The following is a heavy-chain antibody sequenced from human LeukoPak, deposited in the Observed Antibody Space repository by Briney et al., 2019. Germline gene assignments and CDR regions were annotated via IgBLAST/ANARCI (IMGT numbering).Heavy chain of an antibody. CDR3: ARTLTVTTSCLDY. V-gene: IGHV4-59*12. CDR2: IYYSGST. D-gene: IGHD4-17*01. J-gene: IGHJ4*02. CDR1: GGSISSYY. Sequence: SETLSLTCTVSGGSISSYYWSWIRQPPGKGLEWIGYIYYSGSTNYNPSLKSRVTISVDTSKNQFSLKLSSVTAADTAVYYCARTLTVTTSCLDYWGQGTLVTVSS.